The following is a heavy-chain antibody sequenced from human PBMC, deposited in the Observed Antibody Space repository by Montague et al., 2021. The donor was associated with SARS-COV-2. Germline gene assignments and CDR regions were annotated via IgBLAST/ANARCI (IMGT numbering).Heavy chain of an antibody. V-gene: IGHV3-30-3*01. CDR3: ARDVFPPSSWPAEYFQH. J-gene: IGHJ1*01. Sequence: SLRLSCAASGFTFSSYAMRWVRQAPGKGLEWVAVISYDGSNKYYADSVKGRFTISKDNSKNTLYLQMNSLRAEDTAVYYCARDVFPPSSWPAEYFQHWGQGTLVTVSS. D-gene: IGHD6-13*01. CDR2: ISYDGSNK. CDR1: GFTFSSYA.